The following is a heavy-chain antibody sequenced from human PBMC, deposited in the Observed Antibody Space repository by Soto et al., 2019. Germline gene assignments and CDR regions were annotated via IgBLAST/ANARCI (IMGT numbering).Heavy chain of an antibody. Sequence: GASVKVSCKASGGTFSSYAISWVRQAPGQGLEWMGGIIPIFGTANYAQKFQGRVTITADESTSTAYMELSSLRSEDTAVYYCAGDYYDGSGSSTPPYYYYGMDVWGQGTTVTVSS. CDR2: IIPIFGTA. D-gene: IGHD3-10*01. CDR3: AGDYYDGSGSSTPPYYYYGMDV. V-gene: IGHV1-69*13. J-gene: IGHJ6*02. CDR1: GGTFSSYA.